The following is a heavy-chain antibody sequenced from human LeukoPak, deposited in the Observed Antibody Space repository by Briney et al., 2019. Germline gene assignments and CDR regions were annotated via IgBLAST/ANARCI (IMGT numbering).Heavy chain of an antibody. Sequence: AGGSLRLSCAASGFTFSSYSMNWVRQAPGKGLDWVSSISSSSSYIYYADSVKGRFTISRDNAKNSLYLQMNSLRAEDTALYHCARASSGWFRNAFDIWGQGTMVTVSS. CDR1: GFTFSSYS. V-gene: IGHV3-21*04. D-gene: IGHD6-19*01. CDR2: ISSSSSYI. CDR3: ARASSGWFRNAFDI. J-gene: IGHJ3*02.